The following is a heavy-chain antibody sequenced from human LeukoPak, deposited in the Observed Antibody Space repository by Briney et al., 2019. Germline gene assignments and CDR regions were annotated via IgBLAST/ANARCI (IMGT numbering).Heavy chain of an antibody. J-gene: IGHJ6*03. CDR2: INPNSGGT. CDR1: GYTFTGYY. V-gene: IGHV1-2*02. D-gene: IGHD3-10*01. Sequence: ASVKVSCKVSGYTFTGYYMHWVRQAPGQGLEWMGWINPNSGGTNYAQKFQGRVTMTRDTSISTAYMELSRLRSDDTAVYYCATDDGGYYYYMDVWGKGTTATVSS. CDR3: ATDDGGYYYYMDV.